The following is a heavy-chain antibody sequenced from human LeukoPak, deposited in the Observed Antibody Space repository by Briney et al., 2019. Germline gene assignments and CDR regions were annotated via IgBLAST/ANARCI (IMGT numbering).Heavy chain of an antibody. CDR1: GYTFSTYG. V-gene: IGHV1-18*01. Sequence: ASVKVSCKASGYTFSTYGGINWVRQAPGQGLEWMGGISFYNAKTYYAQKIQGRVTLTTDTSTSTAYMELRSLRSDDTAVYYCARSAGDYGDVLDSWGQGTLVTVSS. CDR2: ISFYNAKT. CDR3: ARSAGDYGDVLDS. D-gene: IGHD4-17*01. J-gene: IGHJ4*02.